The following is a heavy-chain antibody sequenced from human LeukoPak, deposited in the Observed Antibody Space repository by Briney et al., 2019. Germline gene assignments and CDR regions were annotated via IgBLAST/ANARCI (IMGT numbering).Heavy chain of an antibody. V-gene: IGHV3-21*01. J-gene: IGHJ4*02. Sequence: GGSLRLSCAASGFTFSSYSMNWVRQAPGKGLEWVSSISSSSSYIYYADSVKGRFTISRDNAKNSLYLQMNSLRAEDTAVYYCARGRTIFGVAKNDYWGQGTLVTVSS. D-gene: IGHD3-3*01. CDR2: ISSSSSYI. CDR3: ARGRTIFGVAKNDY. CDR1: GFTFSSYS.